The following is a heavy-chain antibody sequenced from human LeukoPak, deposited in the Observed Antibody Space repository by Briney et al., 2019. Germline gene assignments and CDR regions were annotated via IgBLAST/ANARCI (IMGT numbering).Heavy chain of an antibody. D-gene: IGHD3-9*01. J-gene: IGHJ4*02. Sequence: VASVKVSCKASGYTFTSYGISWVRQAPGQGLEWMGWISAYNGNTNYAQKLLGRVTMTTDTSTSTAYMELRSLRSDDTAVYYCARSTENVLRYFDWLSPRDWGQGTLVTVSS. V-gene: IGHV1-18*01. CDR2: ISAYNGNT. CDR1: GYTFTSYG. CDR3: ARSTENVLRYFDWLSPRD.